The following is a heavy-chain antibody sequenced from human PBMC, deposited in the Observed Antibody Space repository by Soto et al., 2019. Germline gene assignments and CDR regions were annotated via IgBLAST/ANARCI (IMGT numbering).Heavy chain of an antibody. Sequence: QVQLVESGGGVVQPGRSLRLSCAASGFTFSSYGMHWVRQAPGKGLEWVAVIWCDGRNKYYADSVKGRFTISRDNSKNTLYLQMNSLRAEDTAVYYCARSDRRCSPNCVEVADYWGQGTLVTVSS. J-gene: IGHJ4*02. CDR2: IWCDGRNK. CDR3: ARSDRRCSPNCVEVADY. CDR1: GFTFSSYG. D-gene: IGHD2-2*01. V-gene: IGHV3-33*01.